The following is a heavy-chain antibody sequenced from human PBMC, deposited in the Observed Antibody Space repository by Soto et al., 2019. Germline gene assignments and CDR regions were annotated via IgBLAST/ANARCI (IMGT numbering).Heavy chain of an antibody. CDR2: IYYSGNT. Sequence: TSVTISLTCSVAEGSISSGGYYWSWIRQHPGKGLEWIGYIYYSGNTYYNPSLKSRVTISVDTSKNQFSLKLTSVTAADTAVYYCARSVFPWGQGTLVTVSS. CDR1: EGSISSGGYY. CDR3: ARSVFP. J-gene: IGHJ5*02. V-gene: IGHV4-31*03.